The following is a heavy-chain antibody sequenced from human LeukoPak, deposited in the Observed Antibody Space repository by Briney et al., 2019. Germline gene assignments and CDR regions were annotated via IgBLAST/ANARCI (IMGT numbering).Heavy chain of an antibody. CDR1: GYTVTSYD. V-gene: IGHV1-8*03. CDR2: MNLNRGYT. J-gene: IGHJ4*02. D-gene: IGHD1-26*01. CDR3: ARGPGSLDY. Sequence: ASVDVSFKASGYTVTSYDINWVRQATGRGRGWMGWMNLNRGYTGYAQKFQGTVTITRDTSISTAYMELRTIRSEDTAVYYCARGPGSLDYSGEGTLVTVSS.